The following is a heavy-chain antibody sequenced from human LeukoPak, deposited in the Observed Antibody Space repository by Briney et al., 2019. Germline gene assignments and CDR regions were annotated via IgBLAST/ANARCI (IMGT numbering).Heavy chain of an antibody. CDR3: ARDIAAAVYYYYMDV. V-gene: IGHV1-18*01. CDR1: GYTFTSYG. Sequence: ASVNVSCKASGYTFTSYGISWVRQAPGQGLEWMGWISAYNGNTNYAQKFQGRVTMTRDTSISTAYMELSRLRSDDTAVYYCARDIAAAVYYYYMDVWGKGTTVTVSS. D-gene: IGHD6-13*01. CDR2: ISAYNGNT. J-gene: IGHJ6*03.